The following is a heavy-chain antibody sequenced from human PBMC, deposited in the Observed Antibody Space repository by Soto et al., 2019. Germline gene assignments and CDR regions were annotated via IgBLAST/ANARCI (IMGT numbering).Heavy chain of an antibody. V-gene: IGHV3-30*03. CDR3: ARSSSGWYGAFDI. Sequence: GGSLRLSCAASGFTFSSYGMHWVRQAPGKGLEWVAVISYDGSNKYYADSVKGRFTISRDNSKNTLYLQMNSLRAEDTAVYYCARSSSGWYGAFDIWGQGTMVTVS. CDR1: GFTFSSYG. D-gene: IGHD6-19*01. J-gene: IGHJ3*02. CDR2: ISYDGSNK.